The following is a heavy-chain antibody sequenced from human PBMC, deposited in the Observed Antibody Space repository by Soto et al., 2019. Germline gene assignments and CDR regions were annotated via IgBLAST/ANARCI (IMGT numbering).Heavy chain of an antibody. CDR1: GGSISSSY. Sequence: QVQLQESGPGLVKPSETLSLTCTVSGGSISSSYWNWIRQPPGKGLEWIGYIYHSGSPNYNPSLNGRVTMSIDTSKNQFSLRLTSVAAADTAVYYCVRVDTSTAWGFDDWGQGTLVTVSS. V-gene: IGHV4-59*01. CDR2: IYHSGSP. D-gene: IGHD5-18*01. CDR3: VRVDTSTAWGFDD. J-gene: IGHJ4*02.